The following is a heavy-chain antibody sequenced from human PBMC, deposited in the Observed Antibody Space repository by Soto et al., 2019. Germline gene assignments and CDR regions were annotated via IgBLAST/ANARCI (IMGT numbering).Heavy chain of an antibody. J-gene: IGHJ4*02. V-gene: IGHV1-69*02. CDR2: IIPILGIA. CDR1: GGTFSSYT. D-gene: IGHD3-10*01. Sequence: ASVKVSCKASGGTFSSYTISWVRQAPGQGLEWMGRIIPILGIANYAQKFQGRVTITADKSTSTAYMELSSLRSEDTAVYYCAGRKGTYGSGSYYPINLDYWGQGTLVTVSS. CDR3: AGRKGTYGSGSYYPINLDY.